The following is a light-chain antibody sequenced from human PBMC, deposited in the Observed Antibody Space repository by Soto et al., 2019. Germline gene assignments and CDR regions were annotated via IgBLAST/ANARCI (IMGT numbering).Light chain of an antibody. J-gene: IGKJ5*01. CDR2: STS. Sequence: PGERATLSCRASQSVSSNYLTWYQQKPGQAPRLLIYSTSTRATGIPDRFSGSGSGTDFTLTISRLEPEDFAVYYCQQYNNWPPITFGQGTRLEIK. V-gene: IGKV3-20*01. CDR3: QQYNNWPPIT. CDR1: QSVSSNY.